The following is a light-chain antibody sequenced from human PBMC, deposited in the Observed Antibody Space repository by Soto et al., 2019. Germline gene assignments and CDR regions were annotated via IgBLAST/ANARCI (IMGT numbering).Light chain of an antibody. J-gene: IGLJ1*01. CDR3: CSYAGSRIYYV. CDR1: SSDVGSYNL. V-gene: IGLV2-23*01. Sequence: QSVLTQPASVSGSPGQSIAISCTGTSSDVGSYNLVSWYQQHPGKAPKVMISEDNKRPSGVSNRFSGSKSGNTASLTISGLQAEDEADYYCCSYAGSRIYYVFGTGTKVTVL. CDR2: EDN.